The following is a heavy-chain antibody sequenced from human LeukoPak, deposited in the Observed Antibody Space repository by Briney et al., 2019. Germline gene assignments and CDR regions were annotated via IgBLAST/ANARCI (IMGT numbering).Heavy chain of an antibody. CDR2: ISSSGSTI. CDR3: VTPTSPQDDAFDI. J-gene: IGHJ3*02. V-gene: IGHV3-48*04. D-gene: IGHD6-6*01. CDR1: GFTFRNHG. Sequence: PGGSLRLSCVASGFTFRNHGMQWVRQAPGKGLEWVSYISSSGSTIYYADSVKGRFTISRDNAKNSLYLQMNSLRAEDTAVYYCVTPTSPQDDAFDIWGQGTMVTVSS.